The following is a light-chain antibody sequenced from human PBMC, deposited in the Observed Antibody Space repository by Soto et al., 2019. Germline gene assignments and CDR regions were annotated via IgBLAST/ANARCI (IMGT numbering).Light chain of an antibody. Sequence: QSALTQPASVSGSPGQSITISCTGTSSDVGSYNLVSWYQQHPGKAPKLMIYEVSKRPSGVSNRFSGSKSGNTASLTISGLQAEDEADYYSCSYAGSSTFVVFGGGTKVTVL. CDR1: SSDVGSYNL. CDR3: CSYAGSSTFVV. V-gene: IGLV2-23*02. CDR2: EVS. J-gene: IGLJ2*01.